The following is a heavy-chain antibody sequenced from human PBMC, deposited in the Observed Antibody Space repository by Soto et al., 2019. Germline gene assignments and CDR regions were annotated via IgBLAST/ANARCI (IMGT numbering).Heavy chain of an antibody. J-gene: IGHJ6*02. D-gene: IGHD3-22*01. CDR3: ARDKYYYDSSGYLRPYYYYYGMDV. CDR1: GYTFTSYY. CDR2: INPSGGST. Sequence: ASVKVSCKASGYTFTSYYMHWLLQAPGQGLEWMGIINPSGGSTSYAQKFQGRVTMTRDTSTSTVYMELSSLRSEDTAVYYCARDKYYYDSSGYLRPYYYYYGMDVWGQGTTVTVSS. V-gene: IGHV1-46*01.